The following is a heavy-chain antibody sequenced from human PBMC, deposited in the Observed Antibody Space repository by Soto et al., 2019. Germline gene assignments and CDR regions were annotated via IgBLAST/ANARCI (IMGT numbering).Heavy chain of an antibody. CDR2: INFSGRA. V-gene: IGHV4-39*02. CDR3: ARDTVMIMVITHLYCFDY. Sequence: PSETLSLTCDVSGGSVNSDDYFWGWVRQPPGQGLEWIGSINFSGRAYYNPSLQSRVTMSVDASKNQFSLRLTSVTAADTALYYCARDTVMIMVITHLYCFDYWGKGTLVTVSS. D-gene: IGHD3-22*01. CDR1: GGSVNSDDYF. J-gene: IGHJ4*02.